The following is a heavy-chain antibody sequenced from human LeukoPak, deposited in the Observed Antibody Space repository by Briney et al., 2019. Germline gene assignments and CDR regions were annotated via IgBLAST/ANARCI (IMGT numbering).Heavy chain of an antibody. D-gene: IGHD5-12*01. CDR1: GFTFSSYE. Sequence: QSGGSLRLSCAASGFTFSSYEMNWVRQAPGKGLEWVSYISSSGTTIYYADSVKGRFTLSRDNAKNSLYLQMNSLRAEDTAVYYCARRRGYMDVWGKRTTVTVSS. V-gene: IGHV3-48*03. CDR2: ISSSGTTI. CDR3: ARRRGYMDV. J-gene: IGHJ6*03.